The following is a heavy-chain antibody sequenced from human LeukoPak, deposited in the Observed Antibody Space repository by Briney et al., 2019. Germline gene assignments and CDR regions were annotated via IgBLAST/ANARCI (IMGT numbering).Heavy chain of an antibody. V-gene: IGHV1-18*01. CDR3: ARDQRNSGSYRFEY. CDR1: SYSLSGYG. Sequence: GASAKVSCKTSSYSLSGYGISWVRQAPGQGLERMGWITGNNGNTNYAPSLQGRVIMTKDTSTNTAYMELTSLRSDDTAVYYCARDQRNSGSYRFEYWGQGTLVTVSS. D-gene: IGHD1-26*01. CDR2: ITGNNGNT. J-gene: IGHJ4*02.